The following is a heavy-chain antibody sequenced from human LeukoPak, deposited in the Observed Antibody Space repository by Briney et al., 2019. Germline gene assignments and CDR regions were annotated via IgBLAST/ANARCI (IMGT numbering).Heavy chain of an antibody. CDR3: ANDLNRGYSMFYFDY. CDR1: GYTFTGYY. J-gene: IGHJ4*02. V-gene: IGHV1-2*02. CDR2: INPNSGGT. Sequence: GASVKVSCKASGYTFTGYYIHWVRQAPGQGLEWMGWINPNSGGTNYAQKFQGRVTMTRDTSISTAYMEPSRLRSDDTAVYYCANDLNRGYSMFYFDYWGQGTLVTVSS. D-gene: IGHD5-18*01.